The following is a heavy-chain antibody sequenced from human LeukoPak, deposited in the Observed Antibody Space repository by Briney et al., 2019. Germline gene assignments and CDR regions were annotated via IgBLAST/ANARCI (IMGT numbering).Heavy chain of an antibody. V-gene: IGHV4-59*01. CDR3: ASSPRYNWNYLYYFDY. Sequence: SETLSLTCTVSGGSISSYYWSWIRQPPGKGLEWIGYIYYSGSTNYNPSLKSRVTISVDTSKKQFSLKLSSVTAADTAVYYCASSPRYNWNYLYYFDYWGQGTLVTASS. D-gene: IGHD1-7*01. J-gene: IGHJ4*02. CDR1: GGSISSYY. CDR2: IYYSGST.